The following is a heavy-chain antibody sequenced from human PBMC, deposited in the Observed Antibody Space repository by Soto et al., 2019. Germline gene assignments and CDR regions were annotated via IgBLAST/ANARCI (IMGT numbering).Heavy chain of an antibody. V-gene: IGHV1-18*01. CDR3: AIEPNHFDS. J-gene: IGHJ4*02. CDR1: GYTFSSYG. CDR2: ISAYNGNT. Sequence: QVQLVQSGAEVKKPGASVKVSCKASGYTFSSYGISWVRQAPGQGLEWMGWISAYNGNTKYAQKFQGRATTTTATSTSTAYMALRSLRSDDTAVYYCAIEPNHFDSWGQGTLVTVSS. D-gene: IGHD7-27*01.